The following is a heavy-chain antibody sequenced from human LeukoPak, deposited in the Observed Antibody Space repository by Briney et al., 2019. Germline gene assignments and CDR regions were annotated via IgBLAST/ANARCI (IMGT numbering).Heavy chain of an antibody. V-gene: IGHV4-34*01. CDR3: ARKGGVGRGGPRMLGYCSGGSCYADY. CDR2: INHSGST. CDR1: GGSFSGYY. J-gene: IGHJ4*02. D-gene: IGHD2-15*01. Sequence: SETLSLTCAVYGGSFSGYYWSWIRQPPGKGLEWIGEINHSGSTNYNPSLKSRVTISVDTSKNQFSLKLSPVTAADTAVYYCARKGGVGRGGPRMLGYCSGGSCYADYWGQGTLVTVSS.